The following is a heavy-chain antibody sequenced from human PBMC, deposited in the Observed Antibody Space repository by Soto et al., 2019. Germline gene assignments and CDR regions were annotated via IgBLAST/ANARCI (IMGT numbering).Heavy chain of an antibody. J-gene: IGHJ5*02. V-gene: IGHV4-4*07. CDR1: GASISGFY. CDR2: IYATGTT. D-gene: IGHD1-1*01. CDR3: VRDGTKTLRDWFDP. Sequence: SETLSLTXTVSGASISGFYWSWLRKSAGKGLEWIGRIYATGTTDYNPSLKSRVMMSVDTSKKQFSLKLRSVTAADTAVYYCVRDGTKTLRDWFDPWGQGISVTVSS.